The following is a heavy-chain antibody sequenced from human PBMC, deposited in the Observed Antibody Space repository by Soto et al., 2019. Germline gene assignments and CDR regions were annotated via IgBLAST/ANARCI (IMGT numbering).Heavy chain of an antibody. CDR2: IYHSGST. Sequence: QVQLQESGPGLVKPSGTLSLTCAVSGGSISSSNWWSWVRQTPGKGLEWIGEIYHSGSTNSNPSLKRRVAISVDTSKNQVSLNLSSVTAADTAVYSCARGRGDHAFDIWGQGTMVTVSS. V-gene: IGHV4-4*02. J-gene: IGHJ3*02. CDR3: ARGRGDHAFDI. CDR1: GGSISSSNW. D-gene: IGHD3-10*01.